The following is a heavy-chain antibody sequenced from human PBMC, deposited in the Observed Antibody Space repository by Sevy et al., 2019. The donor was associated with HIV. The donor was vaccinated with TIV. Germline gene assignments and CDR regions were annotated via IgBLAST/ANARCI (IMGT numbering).Heavy chain of an antibody. V-gene: IGHV4-39*01. CDR3: AGLARCSSTSCLGKYDY. CDR1: GGSISSSSYY. Sequence: SETLSLTCTVSGGSISSSSYYWGWIRQPPGKGLEWIGSIYYSGSTYYNPSLKSRVTISVDTSKNQFALKLSSVTAADTVVYYCAGLARCSSTSCLGKYDYWGQGTLVTVSS. D-gene: IGHD2-2*01. J-gene: IGHJ4*02. CDR2: IYYSGST.